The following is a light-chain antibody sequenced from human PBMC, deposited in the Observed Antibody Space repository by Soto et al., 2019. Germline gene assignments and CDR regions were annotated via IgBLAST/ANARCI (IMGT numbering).Light chain of an antibody. J-gene: IGKJ1*01. CDR3: QQYNNYWT. CDR1: QSINSW. CDR2: DAS. Sequence: DIQMTQSPSTLAASLGDRVTITCRASQSINSWLAWYQHKPGKAPKLLIYDASSLESGVPSRFSGSGSGTDFTLTISSLQPDDFATYYCQQYNNYWTFGQGTKVDIK. V-gene: IGKV1-5*01.